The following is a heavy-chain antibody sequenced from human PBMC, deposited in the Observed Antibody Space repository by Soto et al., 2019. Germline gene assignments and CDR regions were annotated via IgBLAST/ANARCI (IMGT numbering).Heavy chain of an antibody. CDR3: ARGGLKANYDFWSGYYTLNWFDP. CDR2: IYYSGST. D-gene: IGHD3-3*01. Sequence: KSSETLSLTCTVSGGSISSGGYYWSWIRQHPGKGLEWIGYIYYSGSTYYNPSLKSRVTISVDTSKNQFSLKLSSVTAADTAVYYCARGGLKANYDFWSGYYTLNWFDPWGQGTLVTVSS. V-gene: IGHV4-31*03. CDR1: GGSISSGGYY. J-gene: IGHJ5*02.